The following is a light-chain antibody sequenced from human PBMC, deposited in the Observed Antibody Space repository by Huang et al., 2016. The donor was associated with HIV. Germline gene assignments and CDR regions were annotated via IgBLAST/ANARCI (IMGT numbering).Light chain of an antibody. V-gene: IGKV3-20*01. Sequence: ETVLTQSPGTLSLSPGERATLSCRASQKVGSTYLVWYHQKFGQAPRLPIYAASRRATGIPDRFVGSGSGTDFTLTISRLEPEDFAVYYCQHYGSSRWTFGQGTKVEIK. CDR2: AAS. J-gene: IGKJ1*01. CDR1: QKVGSTY. CDR3: QHYGSSRWT.